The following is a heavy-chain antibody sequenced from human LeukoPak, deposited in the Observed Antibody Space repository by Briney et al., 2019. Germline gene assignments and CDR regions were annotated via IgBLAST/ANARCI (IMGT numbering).Heavy chain of an antibody. CDR3: AREKSVLEASYQFDP. Sequence: ASVTVSFKASGYTFTSYAMNWVRQAPGQGLEWMGWINTNTGNPTYAQGFTGRFVFSLDTSVSTAYLQISSLKAEDTAVYYCAREKSVLEASYQFDPWGQGTLVTVSS. V-gene: IGHV7-4-1*02. CDR1: GYTFTSYA. D-gene: IGHD1-1*01. J-gene: IGHJ5*02. CDR2: INTNTGNP.